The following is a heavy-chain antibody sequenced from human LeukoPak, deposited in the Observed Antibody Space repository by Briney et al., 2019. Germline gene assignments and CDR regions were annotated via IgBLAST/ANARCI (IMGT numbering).Heavy chain of an antibody. CDR1: GGTFSRFT. V-gene: IGHV1-69*01. CDR3: ARDTGSLELPESNFDY. CDR2: ITPIFGTA. J-gene: IGHJ4*02. Sequence: GASVKVSCKASGGTFSRFTISWVRQAPGQGFEWMGGITPIFGTANFAQKFQGRVSITADESTSTAFMELSSLRSDDTAVYYCARDTGSLELPESNFDYWGQGTLVTVSS. D-gene: IGHD1-7*01.